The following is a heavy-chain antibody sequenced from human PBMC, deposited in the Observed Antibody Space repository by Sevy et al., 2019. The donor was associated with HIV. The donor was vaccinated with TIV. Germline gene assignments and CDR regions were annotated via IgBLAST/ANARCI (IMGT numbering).Heavy chain of an antibody. V-gene: IGHV4-39*01. CDR2: IYYSGST. D-gene: IGHD1-26*01. CDR3: ARQDYSGSYPAIDY. Sequence: SETLSLTCTVSGGSISSSSYYWGWIRQPTGKELEWIGSIYYSGSTYYNSSLKSRVSISVDTSKNQFSLKLSSVTAADTAVYYCARQDYSGSYPAIDYWGQGTLVTVSS. CDR1: GGSISSSSYY. J-gene: IGHJ4*02.